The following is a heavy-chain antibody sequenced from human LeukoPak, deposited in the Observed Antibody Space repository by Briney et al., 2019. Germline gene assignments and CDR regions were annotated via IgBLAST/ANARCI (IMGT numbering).Heavy chain of an antibody. Sequence: ASVKVSRKASGYTFTGYYMHWVRQAPGQGLEWMGWINPNSGGTNSAQKFQGRVTMTRDTSISTAYMELSRLRSDDTAVYYCARVSIFGVLYYFDYWGQGTLVTVSS. J-gene: IGHJ4*02. CDR1: GYTFTGYY. CDR2: INPNSGGT. D-gene: IGHD3-3*01. CDR3: ARVSIFGVLYYFDY. V-gene: IGHV1-2*02.